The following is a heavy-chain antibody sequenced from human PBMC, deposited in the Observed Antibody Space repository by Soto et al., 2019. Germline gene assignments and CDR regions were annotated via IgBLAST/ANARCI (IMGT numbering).Heavy chain of an antibody. Sequence: VQLLESGAEVKKPGSSVKVSCKAAGGTFSSYAISWVRQAPGQGLEWMGGIIPIFGTANYAQKFQGRVTITADESTSTAYMELSSLRSEDTAVYYCANRRGYCSGGSCYPPYYYGMDVWGQGTTVTVSS. D-gene: IGHD2-15*01. CDR3: ANRRGYCSGGSCYPPYYYGMDV. V-gene: IGHV1-69*01. CDR2: IIPIFGTA. CDR1: GGTFSSYA. J-gene: IGHJ6*02.